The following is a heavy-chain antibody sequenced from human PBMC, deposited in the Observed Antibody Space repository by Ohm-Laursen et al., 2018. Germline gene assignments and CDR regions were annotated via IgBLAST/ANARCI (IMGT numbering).Heavy chain of an antibody. J-gene: IGHJ6*02. CDR3: AKDINPTGQTQNYFYYGMDL. CDR1: GFTFGDYA. CDR2: LMWNSDRK. Sequence: SLRLSCSAFGFTFGDYAMHWVRQAPGKSLEWVSGLMWNSDRKQYADSVKGRFTVSRDNARNSLYLQMDTLRPEDTALYFCAKDINPTGQTQNYFYYGMDLWGQGTTVIVSS. D-gene: IGHD2/OR15-2a*01. V-gene: IGHV3-9*01.